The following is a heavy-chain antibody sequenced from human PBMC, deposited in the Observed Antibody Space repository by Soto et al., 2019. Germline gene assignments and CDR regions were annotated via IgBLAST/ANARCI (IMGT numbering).Heavy chain of an antibody. CDR1: GFTFSTYA. V-gene: IGHV3-74*01. CDR2: ISSDGSST. J-gene: IGHJ4*02. D-gene: IGHD3-16*01. Sequence: GGSLRLSCAASGFTFSTYAMAWVRQAPGKGLVWVSGISSDGSSTSYADSVKGRFTISRDNAKNTLYLQMNSLRAEDTAVYYCARSAMGRLGAYDYWGQGTLVTVSS. CDR3: ARSAMGRLGAYDY.